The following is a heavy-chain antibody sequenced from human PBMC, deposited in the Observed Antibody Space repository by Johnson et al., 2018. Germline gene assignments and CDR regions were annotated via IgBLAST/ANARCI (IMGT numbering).Heavy chain of an antibody. J-gene: IGHJ3*02. V-gene: IGHV1-69*09. Sequence: QVQLVESGAEVKKPGSSVKVSCKASGGTFSSYTISWVRQAPGQGLEWMGRIIPILGIANYAQKFQGRVTITADESTSTAYMELSSLRSEETAVYYCARRYYYDSSGYPDAFDSGGQGTMVTGSS. CDR2: IIPILGIA. CDR3: ARRYYYDSSGYPDAFDS. CDR1: GGTFSSYT. D-gene: IGHD3-22*01.